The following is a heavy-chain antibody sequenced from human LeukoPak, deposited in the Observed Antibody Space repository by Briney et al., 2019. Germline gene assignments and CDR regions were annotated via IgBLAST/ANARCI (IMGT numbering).Heavy chain of an antibody. CDR2: ISGSGGST. Sequence: GGSLRLSCAASGFTFSSYSMSWVRQAPGKGLESVSGISGSGGSTDYADSVKGRFTISRDNSKNTLYLQMNSLRAEDTAVYYCASQSGSRRNDYWGQGTLVTVSS. V-gene: IGHV3-23*01. J-gene: IGHJ4*02. CDR1: GFTFSSYS. CDR3: ASQSGSRRNDY. D-gene: IGHD3-10*01.